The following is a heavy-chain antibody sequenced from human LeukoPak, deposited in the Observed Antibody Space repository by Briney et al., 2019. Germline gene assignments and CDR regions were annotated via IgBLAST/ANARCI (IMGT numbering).Heavy chain of an antibody. D-gene: IGHD5-12*01. CDR2: ISGSGGST. CDR1: GFTFSSYA. Sequence: GGSLRLSCAASGFTFSSYAMSWVRQAPGKGLEWVSAISGSGGSTYYADSVKGRFTISRDNSKNTLYLQMNSLRAEDTAVYYCANDSVATVVTLFDYWGQGTLVTVSS. V-gene: IGHV3-23*01. CDR3: ANDSVATVVTLFDY. J-gene: IGHJ4*02.